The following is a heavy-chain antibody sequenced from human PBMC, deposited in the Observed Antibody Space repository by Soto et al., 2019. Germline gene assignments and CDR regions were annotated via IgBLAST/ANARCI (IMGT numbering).Heavy chain of an antibody. CDR3: VRIRYQLPSSVLWLDP. CDR2: INHVGGT. Sequence: PAESLSITCAVHGGFLSESYWTWMRQPPGKGLEWIGEINHVGGTNYNPSLKSRVTMSVDTSQNQFSLRLISVTAADTAMYFCVRIRYQLPSSVLWLDPWGQGTPVTVSS. D-gene: IGHD3-16*01. CDR1: GGFLSESY. V-gene: IGHV4-34*01. J-gene: IGHJ5*02.